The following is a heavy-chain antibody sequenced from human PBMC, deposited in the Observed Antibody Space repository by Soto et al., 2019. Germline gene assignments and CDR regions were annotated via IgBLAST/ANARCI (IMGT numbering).Heavy chain of an antibody. J-gene: IGHJ6*02. CDR1: GFTFSSYG. CDR3: AREEVPPHGMDV. Sequence: PGGSLRLSCAASGFTFSSYGMHWVRQAPGKGLEWVAVIWYDGSNKYYADSVKGRFTISRDNSKNTLYLQMNSLRAEDTAVYYCAREEVPPHGMDVWGQGTTVTVSS. V-gene: IGHV3-33*01. CDR2: IWYDGSNK.